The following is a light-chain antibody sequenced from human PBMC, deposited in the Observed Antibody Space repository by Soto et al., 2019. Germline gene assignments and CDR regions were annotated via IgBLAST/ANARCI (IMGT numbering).Light chain of an antibody. CDR1: SSYVGGYNY. V-gene: IGLV2-8*01. Sequence: QSALTQPPSASGSPGQSVTISCTGTSSYVGGYNYVAWYQHHPGKAPKLMIYEVNKRPSGVPDRFSGSKSGNTASLTVSGLQAEDEADYYCSSYGGSNNFVFGNGTKVTVL. CDR2: EVN. J-gene: IGLJ1*01. CDR3: SSYGGSNNFV.